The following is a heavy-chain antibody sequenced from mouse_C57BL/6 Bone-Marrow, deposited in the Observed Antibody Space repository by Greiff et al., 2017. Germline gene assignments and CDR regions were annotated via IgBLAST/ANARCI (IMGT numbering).Heavy chain of an antibody. V-gene: IGHV5-6*01. CDR2: ISSGGSYT. D-gene: IGHD2-3*01. CDR3: ARHDGYHGLSAMDY. Sequence: EVHLVESGGDLVKPGGSLKLSCAASGFTFSSYGMSWVRQTPDKRLEWVATISSGGSYTYYPDSVKGRFTISRDNAKNTLYLQMSSLKSEDTAMYYCARHDGYHGLSAMDYWGQGTSVTVSS. J-gene: IGHJ4*01. CDR1: GFTFSSYG.